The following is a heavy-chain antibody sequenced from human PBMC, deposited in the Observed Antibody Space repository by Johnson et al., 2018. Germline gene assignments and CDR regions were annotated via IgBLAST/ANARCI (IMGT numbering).Heavy chain of an antibody. V-gene: IGHV4-59*01. Sequence: QVQLQESGPGLVKPSETLSLTCTVSGGSISDNYWFWIRQPPGKGLEYIGFIYYSGSTNYNPSLKSRVTISVDTSKNQFSLKLSSVPAAGTAVYYCARRADYYDSSGYYHDAFDIWGQGTMVTVSS. D-gene: IGHD3-22*01. CDR1: GGSISDNY. CDR2: IYYSGST. CDR3: ARRADYYDSSGYYHDAFDI. J-gene: IGHJ3*02.